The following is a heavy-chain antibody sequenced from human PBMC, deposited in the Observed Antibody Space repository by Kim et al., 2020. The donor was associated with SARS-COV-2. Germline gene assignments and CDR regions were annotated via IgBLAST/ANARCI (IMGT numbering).Heavy chain of an antibody. CDR3: ARGGYGDIHGMDV. J-gene: IGHJ6*02. Sequence: SETLSLTCTVSGGSISSYYWSWIRQPPGKGLEWIGYIYYSGSTNYNPSLKSRVTISVDTSKNQFSLKLSSVTAADTAVYYCARGGYGDIHGMDVWGQGTTVTVSS. V-gene: IGHV4-59*13. CDR1: GGSISSYY. CDR2: IYYSGST. D-gene: IGHD4-17*01.